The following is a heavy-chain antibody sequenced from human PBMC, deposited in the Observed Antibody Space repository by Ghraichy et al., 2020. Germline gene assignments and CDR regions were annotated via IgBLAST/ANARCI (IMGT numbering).Heavy chain of an antibody. V-gene: IGHV3-7*01. D-gene: IGHD3-16*02. CDR2: LKPDGGGT. J-gene: IGHJ4*02. CDR1: GFIFNSSW. CDR3: ARDLDGGGFRH. Sequence: GGSLRLSCAASGFIFNSSWMTWVRQAPGKGLEWVANLKPDGGGTTYVDSVKGRFTISRDNAGNSLYLEMNSLRDEDTAVYYCARDLDGGGFRHWGQGTLVTVSS.